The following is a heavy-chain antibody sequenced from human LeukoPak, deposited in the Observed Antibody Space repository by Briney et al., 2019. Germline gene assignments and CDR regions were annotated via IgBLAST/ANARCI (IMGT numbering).Heavy chain of an antibody. V-gene: IGHV4-34*01. D-gene: IGHD5-18*01. CDR2: INHSGST. CDR3: ARWRGYSYGYGYNWFDP. Sequence: SETLSLTCAVYGGSFSGYYWSWIRQPPGKGLEWIGEINHSGSTNYNPSLKSRVTISVDTSKNQFSLKLSSVTAADTAVYYCARWRGYSYGYGYNWFDPWGQGTLVTVSS. CDR1: GGSFSGYY. J-gene: IGHJ5*02.